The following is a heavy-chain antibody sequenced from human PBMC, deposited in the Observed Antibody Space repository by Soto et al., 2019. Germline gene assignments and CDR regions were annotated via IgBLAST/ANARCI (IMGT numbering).Heavy chain of an antibody. J-gene: IGHJ6*02. CDR3: ARAGGAIFPNKKRFYYHYGLDV. CDR1: GYTFSGYF. Sequence: ASVKVSCKASGYTFSGYFIHWVRQAPGLGPEGMGWINPDSGDTQYAQRFQGRVTMTRDTSISTAYLEMTGLSSDDTAVFYCARAGGAIFPNKKRFYYHYGLDVWGQGTTVTVSS. D-gene: IGHD3-3*01. CDR2: INPDSGDT. V-gene: IGHV1-2*02.